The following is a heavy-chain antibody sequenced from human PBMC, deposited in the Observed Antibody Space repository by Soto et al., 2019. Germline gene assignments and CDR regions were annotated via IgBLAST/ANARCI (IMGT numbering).Heavy chain of an antibody. J-gene: IGHJ4*02. Sequence: SETLSLTCAVYGGSFSGYYWIWIRQPPGKGLEWIGEINHSGSTNYNPSLKSRVTISVDTSKNQFSLKLSSVTAADTAVYYCARDKVAVAGTSVDYWGQGTLVTVS. CDR1: GGSFSGYY. D-gene: IGHD6-19*01. CDR2: INHSGST. V-gene: IGHV4-34*01. CDR3: ARDKVAVAGTSVDY.